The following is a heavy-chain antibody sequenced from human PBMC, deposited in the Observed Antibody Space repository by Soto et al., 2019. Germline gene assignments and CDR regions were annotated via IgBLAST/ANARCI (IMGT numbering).Heavy chain of an antibody. V-gene: IGHV5-51*01. J-gene: IGHJ4*02. Sequence: GESLKISCQCSGYTFPNFWIGWVRQLPGKGLEWMGIIYPGDHETRYSPSFHGKVTLSVDRSINTAYLQWNSLEASDSAFYFCARSPRSSPYFDYWGQGALVTVSS. D-gene: IGHD6-13*01. CDR3: ARSPRSSPYFDY. CDR1: GYTFPNFW. CDR2: IYPGDHET.